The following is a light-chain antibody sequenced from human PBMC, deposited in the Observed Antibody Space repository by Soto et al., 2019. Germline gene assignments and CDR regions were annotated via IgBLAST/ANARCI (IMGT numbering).Light chain of an antibody. V-gene: IGLV1-40*01. J-gene: IGLJ2*01. CDR3: QSYDSSLSVV. Sequence: QSVLTQPPSVSGAPGQRVTISCTGSSSNIGAGYDVHWYQQLPGTAPKLLIYGNSNRPSGVPDRFSGSKSGTSASLAITGPQAEDEAYYYCQSYDSSLSVVFGGGTKVTVL. CDR2: GNS. CDR1: SSNIGAGYD.